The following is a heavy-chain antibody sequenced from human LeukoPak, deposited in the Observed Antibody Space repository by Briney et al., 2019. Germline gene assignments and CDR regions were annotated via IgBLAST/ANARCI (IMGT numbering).Heavy chain of an antibody. J-gene: IGHJ6*02. Sequence: AGGSLRLSCAASGFTFSSYWMSWVRQPPGKGLEWVANIRHDGSDTKYVDSVKGRFTISRDNAKNSLYLQMNTLRAEDAAVYYCARRMTMAAGGWGYGMDAWGQGTTVTVS. CDR3: ARRMTMAAGGWGYGMDA. D-gene: IGHD6-13*01. V-gene: IGHV3-7*03. CDR2: IRHDGSDT. CDR1: GFTFSSYW.